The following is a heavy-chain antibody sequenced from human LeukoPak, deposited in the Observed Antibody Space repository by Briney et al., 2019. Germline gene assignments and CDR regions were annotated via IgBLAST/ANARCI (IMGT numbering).Heavy chain of an antibody. Sequence: GGSLRLSCVASGFSFDTYAMSWVRQTPGKGLEWVSIISVSSDTTHYADSVKGRFTISRDNSKNTLYLQMNSLRAEDTAVYYCARTIVGATNDAFDIWGQGTMVTVSS. CDR1: GFSFDTYA. CDR3: ARTIVGATNDAFDI. D-gene: IGHD1-26*01. V-gene: IGHV3-23*01. CDR2: ISVSSDTT. J-gene: IGHJ3*02.